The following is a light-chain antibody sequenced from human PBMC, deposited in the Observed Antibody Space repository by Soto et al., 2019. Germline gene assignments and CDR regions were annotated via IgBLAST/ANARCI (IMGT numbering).Light chain of an antibody. Sequence: QSALTQPASVSGSPGQSITISCSGTTSDVGGYNLVSWYQQHTAKAPKLMIYQVTNRPSGVPDRFSGSKSGNTASLTISGLQAADEADYYCSLYTSENAYVFGTGTKLTVL. CDR3: SLYTSENAYV. J-gene: IGLJ1*01. CDR1: TSDVGGYNL. V-gene: IGLV2-14*01. CDR2: QVT.